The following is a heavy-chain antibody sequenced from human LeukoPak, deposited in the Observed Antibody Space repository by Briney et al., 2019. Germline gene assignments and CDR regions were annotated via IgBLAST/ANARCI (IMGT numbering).Heavy chain of an antibody. CDR3: SSVTQAGEY. Sequence: PSETLSLTWAVYGGSFSGYYWSWIRQPPGKGLEWIGEINHSGSTNYNPSLKSRVTISVDTSKNQFSLKLSSVTAADTAVYYCSSVTQAGEYWGQGTLVTVSS. V-gene: IGHV4-34*01. J-gene: IGHJ4*02. D-gene: IGHD1-14*01. CDR2: INHSGST. CDR1: GGSFSGYY.